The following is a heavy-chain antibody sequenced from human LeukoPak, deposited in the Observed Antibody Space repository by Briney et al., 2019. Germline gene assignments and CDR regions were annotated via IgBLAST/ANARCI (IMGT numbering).Heavy chain of an antibody. Sequence: GGSLRLSCVGSGFAFSNFAMSWARLAPGKGLEWVGRIRSKANSYATAYAASVKGRFTISRDDSKNMAYLQLNSLETDDTAVYYCTRHQGAGGSGVDYWGQGTLVTVSS. CDR1: GFAFSNFA. J-gene: IGHJ4*02. V-gene: IGHV3-73*01. CDR2: IRSKANSYAT. D-gene: IGHD2-15*01. CDR3: TRHQGAGGSGVDY.